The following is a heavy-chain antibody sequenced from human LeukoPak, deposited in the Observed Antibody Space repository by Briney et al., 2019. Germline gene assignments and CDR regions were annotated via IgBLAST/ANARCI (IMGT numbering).Heavy chain of an antibody. CDR3: AREYYGSGSYYNVGY. J-gene: IGHJ4*02. V-gene: IGHV3-20*04. Sequence: PGGSLRLSCAASGFTFDDYGMSWVRQAPGKGLEWVSGINWNGGRTGYADSVKGRFTISRDNAKKSLYVQMNSLRAEDTALYYCAREYYGSGSYYNVGYRGQGTLVTVSS. CDR1: GFTFDDYG. D-gene: IGHD3-10*01. CDR2: INWNGGRT.